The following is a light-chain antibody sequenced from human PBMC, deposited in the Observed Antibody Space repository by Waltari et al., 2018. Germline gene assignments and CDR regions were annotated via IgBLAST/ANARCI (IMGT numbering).Light chain of an antibody. CDR1: QSINKW. V-gene: IGKV1-5*03. Sequence: DVRMTQYPYNLSASVGDRVNITCRASQSINKWVAWYQQKPGKAPKLLIYKASSLESGVPSRFSGSGSGTDFTLTISSLQTDDFATYYCQHYSTYSKAFGQGTKLE. CDR3: QHYSTYSKA. CDR2: KAS. J-gene: IGKJ2*01.